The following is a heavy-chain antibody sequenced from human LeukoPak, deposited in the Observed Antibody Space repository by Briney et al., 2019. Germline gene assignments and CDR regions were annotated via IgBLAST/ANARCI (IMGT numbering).Heavy chain of an antibody. CDR2: ISGSGGGT. D-gene: IGHD3-9*01. CDR1: GSTFSSYA. Sequence: QPGGSLRLSCAASGSTFSSYAMSWVRQAPGKGLEWVSAISGSGGGTYYADSVKGRFTISRDNSKNTLYLQMNSLRAEDTAVYYCAKDNYDILTGSQAFDIWGQGTMVTVSS. V-gene: IGHV3-23*01. CDR3: AKDNYDILTGSQAFDI. J-gene: IGHJ3*02.